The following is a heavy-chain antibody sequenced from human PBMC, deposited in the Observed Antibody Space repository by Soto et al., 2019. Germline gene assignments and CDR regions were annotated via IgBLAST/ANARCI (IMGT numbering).Heavy chain of an antibody. D-gene: IGHD6-13*01. Sequence: SETLSLTCTVSGGATSPTYYHWGWIRQPPGKGLEWIATIYYTGSTYYNPSLESRVTISVDTSKNQFSLRLSSVTAADTAIYYCAKHFLVAKAGRFDPWGQGTLVTVSS. CDR3: AKHFLVAKAGRFDP. CDR1: GGATSPTYYH. J-gene: IGHJ5*02. V-gene: IGHV4-39*01. CDR2: IYYTGST.